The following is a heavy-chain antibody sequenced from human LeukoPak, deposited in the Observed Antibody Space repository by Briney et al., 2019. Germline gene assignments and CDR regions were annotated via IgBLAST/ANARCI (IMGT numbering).Heavy chain of an antibody. CDR1: GFTFSSYA. CDR3: GKSLWTPYYHYYYGMDV. V-gene: IGHV3-23*01. CDR2: IGGSGGYT. Sequence: QPGGSLRLSCAASGFTFSSYAMSWVRQAPGKGLEWVSGIGGSGGYTYYADSVKGRFTISRDNSKNTLHLQMNSLSAEDTAVYYCGKSLWTPYYHYYYGMDVWGQGTTVTVSS. J-gene: IGHJ6*02. D-gene: IGHD3/OR15-3a*01.